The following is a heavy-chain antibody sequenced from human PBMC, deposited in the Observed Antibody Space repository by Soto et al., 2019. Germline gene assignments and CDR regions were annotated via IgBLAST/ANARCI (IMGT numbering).Heavy chain of an antibody. CDR3: ARSVYSANFDY. CDR1: GGSISSGGYC. V-gene: IGHV4-30-2*01. Sequence: SETLSLTCAVSGGSISSGGYCWSWIRQPPGKGLEWIGYIYHSGSTYYNPSLKSRVTISVDRSKNQFSLKLSSVTAADTAVYYCARSVYSANFDYWGQGTLVTVSS. CDR2: IYHSGST. D-gene: IGHD2-21*01. J-gene: IGHJ4*02.